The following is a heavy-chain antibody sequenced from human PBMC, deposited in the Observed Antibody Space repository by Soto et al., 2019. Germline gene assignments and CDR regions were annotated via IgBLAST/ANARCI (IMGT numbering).Heavy chain of an antibody. CDR3: ARTPARDGYIKRYFDY. CDR1: GYTFTSYA. D-gene: IGHD5-12*01. J-gene: IGHJ4*02. V-gene: IGHV1-3*01. CDR2: INAGNGNT. Sequence: GASVKVSCKASGYTFTSYAMHWVRQAPGQRLEWMGWINAGNGNTKYSQKFQGRVTITRDTSASTAYMELSSLRSEDTAVYYCARTPARDGYIKRYFDYWGQGTLVTVSS.